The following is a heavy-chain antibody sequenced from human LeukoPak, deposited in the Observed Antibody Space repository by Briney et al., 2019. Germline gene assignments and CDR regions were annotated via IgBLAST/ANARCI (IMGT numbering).Heavy chain of an antibody. CDR1: GFTFSSYW. V-gene: IGHV3-7*01. D-gene: IGHD5-12*01. Sequence: GGSLRLSCAASGFTFSSYWMSWVRQAPGKGLEWVANIKQDGSEKYYVDSVKGRFTISRDNAKNSLYLQMNSLRAEDTAVYYCARVYSGYDDYYYYYMDVWGKGTTVTISS. CDR3: ARVYSGYDDYYYYYMDV. J-gene: IGHJ6*03. CDR2: IKQDGSEK.